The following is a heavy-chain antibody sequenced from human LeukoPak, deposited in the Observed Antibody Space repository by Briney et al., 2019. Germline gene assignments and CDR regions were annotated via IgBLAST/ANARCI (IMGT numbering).Heavy chain of an antibody. J-gene: IGHJ3*02. CDR2: IYSDGST. CDR3: ARTRSDAFDI. CDR1: GFTVNSNY. Sequence: GGSLRLPCAASGFTVNSNYMSWVRQAPGKGLEWVSVIYSDGSTSYADSVKGRFSISRDYSKNTLYLQMNSPRAEDTAVYYCARTRSDAFDIWGQGTMVTVSS. V-gene: IGHV3-53*01. D-gene: IGHD2-2*01.